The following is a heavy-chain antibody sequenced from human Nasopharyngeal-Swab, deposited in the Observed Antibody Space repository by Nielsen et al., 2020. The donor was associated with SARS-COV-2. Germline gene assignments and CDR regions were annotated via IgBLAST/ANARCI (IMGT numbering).Heavy chain of an antibody. CDR1: GFTFSDYY. CDR2: ISSSGSTI. CDR3: ARKGLYDSSGYPFDP. D-gene: IGHD3-22*01. V-gene: IGHV3-11*04. Sequence: GESLKISCAASGFTFSDYYMSWIRQAPGKGLEWVSYISSSGSTIYYADSVKGRFTISRDNAKNSLYLQMNSLRAEDTAVNYCARKGLYDSSGYPFDPWGQGTLVTVSS. J-gene: IGHJ5*02.